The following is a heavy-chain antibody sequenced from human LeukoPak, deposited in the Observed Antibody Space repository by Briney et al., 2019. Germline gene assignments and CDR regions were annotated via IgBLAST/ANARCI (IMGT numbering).Heavy chain of an antibody. CDR3: ATNPYRAYYYYMDV. D-gene: IGHD1-14*01. J-gene: IGHJ6*03. V-gene: IGHV4-30-2*01. CDR1: GGSISSGGYY. Sequence: SETLSLTCTVSGGSISSGGYYWSWIRQPPGKGLEWIGYIYHSGSTYYNPSLKSRVTISVDRSKNQFSLKLSSVTAADTAVYYCATNPYRAYYYYMDVWGKGTTVTVSS. CDR2: IYHSGST.